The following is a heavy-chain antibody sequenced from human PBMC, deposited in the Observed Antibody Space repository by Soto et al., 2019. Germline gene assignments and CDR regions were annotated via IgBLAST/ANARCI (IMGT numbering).Heavy chain of an antibody. D-gene: IGHD3-9*01. V-gene: IGHV1-18*01. J-gene: IGHJ4*02. CDR3: ARVDYDILTGFPPFDY. CDR2: ISAYNGNT. Sequence: GASVKVSCKASGYTFTSYGISWVRQAPGQGLEWMGWISAYNGNTNYAQKLQGRVTMTTDTSTSRAYMELRSMRSDDKAVYYCARVDYDILTGFPPFDYWGQGTLVTVSS. CDR1: GYTFTSYG.